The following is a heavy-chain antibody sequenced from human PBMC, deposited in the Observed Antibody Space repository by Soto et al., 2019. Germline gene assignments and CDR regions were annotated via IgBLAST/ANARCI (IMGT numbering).Heavy chain of an antibody. CDR3: ARAHSTYYYDSSGFDY. J-gene: IGHJ4*02. CDR1: GGSISSGGYY. D-gene: IGHD3-22*01. CDR2: IYYSGST. V-gene: IGHV4-31*03. Sequence: QVQLQESGPGLVKPSQTLSLTCTVSGGSISSGGYYWSWIRQHPGKGLEWIGYIYYSGSTYYNPSLKSRVTISVDTSKNQFSLKLSSVTAADTAVYYCARAHSTYYYDSSGFDYWGQGTLVTASS.